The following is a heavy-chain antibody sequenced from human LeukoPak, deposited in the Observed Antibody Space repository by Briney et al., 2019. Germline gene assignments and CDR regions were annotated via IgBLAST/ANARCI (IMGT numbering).Heavy chain of an antibody. D-gene: IGHD1-20*01. J-gene: IGHJ4*02. V-gene: IGHV4-59*01. CDR2: IYYLGST. CDR1: AGSISNYY. CDR3: TRGPDNWNSFFDY. Sequence: ASETLSLTCTVSAGSISNYYWSWIRQPPGKGLEWIGYIYYLGSTNYNPSLKSRVTMSVDTSKNQFSLKLNSMTAADTAVYYCTRGPDNWNSFFDYWGQGTLVTVSS.